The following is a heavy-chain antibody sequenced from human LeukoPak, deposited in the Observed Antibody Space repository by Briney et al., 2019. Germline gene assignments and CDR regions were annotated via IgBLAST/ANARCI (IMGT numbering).Heavy chain of an antibody. CDR1: GGSISSYY. V-gene: IGHV4-59*01. CDR3: ARADSGYYPFDD. D-gene: IGHD3-22*01. J-gene: IGHJ4*02. CDR2: VYYSGST. Sequence: NPSETLSLTCTVSGGSISSYYWSWIRQPPGKGLEWIGYVYYSGSTNYNPSLKSRVTISVDTSNNQFSLKLSSVTAADTAVYYCARADSGYYPFDDWGQGTLVTVSS.